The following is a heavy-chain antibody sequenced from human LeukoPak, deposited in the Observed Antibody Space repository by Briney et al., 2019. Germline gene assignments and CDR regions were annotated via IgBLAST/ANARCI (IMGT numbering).Heavy chain of an antibody. CDR1: GGSISSYY. Sequence: SETLSLTCTVSGGSISSYYWSWIRQPPGKGLEWIGYIYYSGSTNYNPSLKSRVTISGDTSKNQFSLKLSSVTAADTAVYYCARLDYDILTGYPFYYGMDVWGQGTTVTVSS. CDR2: IYYSGST. J-gene: IGHJ6*02. V-gene: IGHV4-59*01. CDR3: ARLDYDILTGYPFYYGMDV. D-gene: IGHD3-9*01.